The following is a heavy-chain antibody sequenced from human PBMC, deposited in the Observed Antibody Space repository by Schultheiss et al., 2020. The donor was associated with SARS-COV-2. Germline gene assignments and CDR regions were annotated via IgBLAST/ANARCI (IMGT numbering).Heavy chain of an antibody. CDR3: ARDSSSWYPVNAMGH. Sequence: GGSLRLSCAASGFTFSSYGMHWVRQAPGKGLEWVAVIWYDGSNKYYADSVKGRFTISRDNSKNTLYLQMNSLRAEDTAVYYCARDSSSWYPVNAMGHWGQGTLVTVSS. J-gene: IGHJ4*02. D-gene: IGHD6-13*01. CDR2: IWYDGSNK. V-gene: IGHV3-33*01. CDR1: GFTFSSYG.